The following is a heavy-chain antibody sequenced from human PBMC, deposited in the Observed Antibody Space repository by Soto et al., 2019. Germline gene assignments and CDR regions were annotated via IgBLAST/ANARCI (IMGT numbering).Heavy chain of an antibody. V-gene: IGHV3-48*02. Sequence: EVQLVESGGGLVQPGGSLRLSCAASGFTCNIYSMNGVLQAPGKGLEWVSYITSDTASRHYADSVRGRFTISGDNAENSLFLQMKRLRDEDTAAYYCARSVAGHFDYWGPGALVTVSS. CDR2: ITSDTASR. CDR1: GFTCNIYS. J-gene: IGHJ4*02. CDR3: ARSVAGHFDY. D-gene: IGHD6-19*01.